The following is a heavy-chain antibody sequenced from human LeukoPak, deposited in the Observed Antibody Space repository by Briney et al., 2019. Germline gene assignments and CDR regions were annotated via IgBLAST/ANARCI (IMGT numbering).Heavy chain of an antibody. J-gene: IGHJ4*02. CDR2: INHSGST. V-gene: IGHV4-34*01. CDR3: ASLLSRAFDY. Sequence: PSETLSLTCAVYGGSFSGYYWSWIRQPPGKGLEWIGEINHSGSTNYNPSHKSRVTISVDTSKNQFSLKLSSVTAADTAVYYCASLLSRAFDYWGQGTLVTVSS. CDR1: GGSFSGYY.